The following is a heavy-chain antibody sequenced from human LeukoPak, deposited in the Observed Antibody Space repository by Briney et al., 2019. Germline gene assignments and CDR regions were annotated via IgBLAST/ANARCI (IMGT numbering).Heavy chain of an antibody. CDR3: ARVNFTYYYGSGNSRWFDP. Sequence: ASVKVSCKASGYTFTGYYMHWVRQAPGQGLEWMGWINPNSGGTNYAQKFQGRVTMTRDTSISTAYMELSRLRSDDTAVYYCARVNFTYYYGSGNSRWFDPWGQGTLVTVSS. J-gene: IGHJ5*02. CDR2: INPNSGGT. V-gene: IGHV1-2*02. D-gene: IGHD3-10*01. CDR1: GYTFTGYY.